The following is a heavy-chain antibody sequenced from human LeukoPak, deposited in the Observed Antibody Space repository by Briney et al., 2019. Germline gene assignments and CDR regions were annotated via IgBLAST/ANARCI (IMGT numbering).Heavy chain of an antibody. Sequence: PSETLSLTCAVCGGSFSGYYWSWIRQPPGKGLEWVGEINHSGSTNYNPSLKSRVTISADTSKNQFSLKLSSVTAADTAVYYCARAPPFDYWGQGTLVTVSS. CDR1: GGSFSGYY. J-gene: IGHJ4*02. V-gene: IGHV4-34*01. CDR2: INHSGST. CDR3: ARAPPFDY.